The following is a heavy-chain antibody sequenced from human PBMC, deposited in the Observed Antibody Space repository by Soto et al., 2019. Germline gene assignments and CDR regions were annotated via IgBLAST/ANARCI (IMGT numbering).Heavy chain of an antibody. D-gene: IGHD2-15*01. V-gene: IGHV3-15*01. Sequence: EVQLVESGGGLVKPGGSLRLSCAASGFTFSNAWMSWVRQAPGYVLEWVGRIKSKTDGGTTDYAAPVKGRFTISRDDSKNTLYLQMNSLKTEDTAVYYCTTAISYCSGGSCYSWGQGTLVTVSS. CDR2: IKSKTDGGTT. CDR3: TTAISYCSGGSCYS. CDR1: GFTFSNAW. J-gene: IGHJ4*02.